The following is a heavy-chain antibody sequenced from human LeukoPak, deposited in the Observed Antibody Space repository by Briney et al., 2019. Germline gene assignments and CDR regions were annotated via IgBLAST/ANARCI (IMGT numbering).Heavy chain of an antibody. D-gene: IGHD2/OR15-2a*01. CDR3: AKEPFARGNDY. Sequence: GGSLRLSCAASGFTFNNYAMSWVRQASGKGLEWVSGIIGNGGSTYCADSVKGRFTISRDNSKNTFYLQMDSLRAEDTAIYYCAKEPFARGNDYWGQGTLVTVSS. CDR1: GFTFNNYA. J-gene: IGHJ4*02. CDR2: IIGNGGST. V-gene: IGHV3-23*01.